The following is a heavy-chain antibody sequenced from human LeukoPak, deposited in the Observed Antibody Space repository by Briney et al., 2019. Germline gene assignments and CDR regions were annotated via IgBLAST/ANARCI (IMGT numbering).Heavy chain of an antibody. D-gene: IGHD5-12*01. CDR2: ISSSSSYI. CDR1: GFTFSSYS. V-gene: IGHV3-21*01. Sequence: PGGSLRLSCAASGFTFSSYSMNWVRQAPGKGLEWVSSISSSSSYIYYADSVKGRFTISRDSAKNSLYLQMNSLRAEDTAVYYCARARSGYTEDYFDYWGQGTLVTVSS. J-gene: IGHJ4*02. CDR3: ARARSGYTEDYFDY.